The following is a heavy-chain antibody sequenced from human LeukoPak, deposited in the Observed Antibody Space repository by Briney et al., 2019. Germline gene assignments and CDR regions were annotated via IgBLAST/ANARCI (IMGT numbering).Heavy chain of an antibody. J-gene: IGHJ4*02. CDR2: INHSGST. V-gene: IGHV4-34*01. D-gene: IGHD3-10*01. CDR1: GGSFSGYC. CDR3: ARWTYYYGSGSYYRGDY. Sequence: PSETLSLTCAVYGGSFSGYCWSWIRQPPGKGLEWIGEINHSGSTNYNPSLKSRVTISVDTSKNQFSPKLSSVTAADTAVYYCARWTYYYGSGSYYRGDYWGQGTLVTVSS.